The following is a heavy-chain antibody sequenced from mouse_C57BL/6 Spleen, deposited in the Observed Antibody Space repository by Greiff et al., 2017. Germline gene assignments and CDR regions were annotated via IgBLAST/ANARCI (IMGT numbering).Heavy chain of an antibody. CDR1: GYAFSSSW. Sequence: QVQLQQSGPELVKPGASVTISCKASGYAFSSSWMNWVKQRPGKGLEWIGRIYPGDGDTNYNGKFKGKATLTADKSSSTAYMQLSSLTSEDSAVYFCARFGDGDYFDYWGQGTTLTVSS. CDR3: ARFGDGDYFDY. J-gene: IGHJ2*01. CDR2: IYPGDGDT. V-gene: IGHV1-82*01. D-gene: IGHD3-1*01.